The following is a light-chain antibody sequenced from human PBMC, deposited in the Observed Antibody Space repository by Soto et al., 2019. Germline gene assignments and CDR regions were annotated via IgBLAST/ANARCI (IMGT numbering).Light chain of an antibody. CDR2: DAS. CDR1: QSVSSSY. CDR3: QQYKKWPRT. Sequence: EIEMTQSPATLSVSPGERATLSCRASQSVSSSYLAWYQQKPGQAPRLLIYDASTRATGIPARFSGSGSGTEFTLTISSLQSEDFAVYYCQQYKKWPRTFGHGTKVDI. V-gene: IGKV3-15*01. J-gene: IGKJ1*01.